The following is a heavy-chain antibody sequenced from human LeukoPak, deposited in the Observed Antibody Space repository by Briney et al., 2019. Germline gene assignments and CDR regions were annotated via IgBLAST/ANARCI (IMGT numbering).Heavy chain of an antibody. CDR2: INSDGSST. CDR3: AREWSGFGELPDY. Sequence: PGESLRLSCAASGFTFSSHWMHWVRQAPGKGLVWVSRINSDGSSTTYADSVKGRFTISRDNAKNTLYLQMNSLRVEDTAVYYCAREWSGFGELPDYWGQGTLVTVSS. CDR1: GFTFSSHW. J-gene: IGHJ4*02. V-gene: IGHV3-74*01. D-gene: IGHD3-10*01.